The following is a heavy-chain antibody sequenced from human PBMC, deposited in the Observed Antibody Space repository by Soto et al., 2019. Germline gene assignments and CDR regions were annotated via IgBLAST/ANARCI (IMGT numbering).Heavy chain of an antibody. CDR3: ASQQWLDHYYYCYGMDV. CDR1: GFTFSSYA. V-gene: IGHV3-30-3*01. D-gene: IGHD6-19*01. J-gene: IGHJ6*02. Sequence: QVQLVESGGGVVQPGRSLRLSCAASGFTFSSYAMHWVRQAPGKGLEWVAVISYDGSNKDYADSVKGRFTISRDNSNNPLYLQMHSLGADDTAGYYCASQQWLDHYYYCYGMDVLGPGTTVTVSS. CDR2: ISYDGSNK.